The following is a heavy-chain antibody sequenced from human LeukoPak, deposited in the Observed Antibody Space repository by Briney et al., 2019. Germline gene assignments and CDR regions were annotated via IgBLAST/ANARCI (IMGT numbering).Heavy chain of an antibody. V-gene: IGHV1-2*02. J-gene: IGHJ4*02. CDR1: GYTFTGYY. CDR2: INPNTGET. D-gene: IGHD2-2*01. Sequence: ASVKVSCKASGYTFTGYYMHWVRQAPGQGLEWMGWINPNTGETNSAQKFQGRVTMTRDTTINTAYMELTRLTSDDTAVYYCASYPRYSSTPPFDYWDQGTLVTVSS. CDR3: ASYPRYSSTPPFDY.